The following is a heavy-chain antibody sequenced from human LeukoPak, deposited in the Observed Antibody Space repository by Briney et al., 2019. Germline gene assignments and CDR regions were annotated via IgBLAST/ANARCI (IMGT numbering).Heavy chain of an antibody. CDR2: INHSGST. V-gene: IGHV4-34*01. Sequence: SETLSLTCAVYGGSFSGYYWSWIRPPPGKGLEWIGEINHSGSTNYNPSLKSRVTISVDTSKNQFSLKLSSVTAADTAVYYCARNRYFDWLGDDYWGQGTLVTVSS. CDR3: ARNRYFDWLGDDY. CDR1: GGSFSGYY. D-gene: IGHD3-9*01. J-gene: IGHJ4*02.